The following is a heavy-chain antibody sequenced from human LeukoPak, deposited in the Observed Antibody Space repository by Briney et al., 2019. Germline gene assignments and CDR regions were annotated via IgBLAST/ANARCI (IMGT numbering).Heavy chain of an antibody. V-gene: IGHV4-4*07. CDR3: ARGPGVFGRIWYMDV. D-gene: IGHD3-3*01. J-gene: IGHJ6*03. CDR1: GDSTIYNY. CDR2: IFSDGKI. Sequence: KASETLSLTCSVSGDSTIYNYWSWIRQPAGKGLEWIGRIFSDGKINYSPSLESRVTMSVDNAKNQFSLRLSSVTAADTAVYYCARGPGVFGRIWYMDVWGQGTTVSVSS.